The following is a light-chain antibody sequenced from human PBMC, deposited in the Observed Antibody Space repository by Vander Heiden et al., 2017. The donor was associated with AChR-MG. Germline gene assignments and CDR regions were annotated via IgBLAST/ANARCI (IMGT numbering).Light chain of an antibody. CDR3: QQHRT. Sequence: EIVLTQSPGTLSLSPGERATLSCRASQSVNSSYLAWYQQKPGQAPRLLIYGASSRATGIPDRVSGSGSGTDFTLTISRLEPEDFAVYDCQQHRTFGQGTRVEIK. J-gene: IGKJ1*01. CDR1: QSVNSSY. V-gene: IGKV3-20*01. CDR2: GAS.